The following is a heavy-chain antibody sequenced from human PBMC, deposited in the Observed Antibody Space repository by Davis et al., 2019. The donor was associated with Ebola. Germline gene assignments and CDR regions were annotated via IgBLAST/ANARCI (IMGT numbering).Heavy chain of an antibody. J-gene: IGHJ6*02. CDR2: ISGDGGST. CDR3: ARDQIYSGSYYYYYGMDV. CDR1: GFTFDDYA. D-gene: IGHD1-26*01. V-gene: IGHV3-43*02. Sequence: GESLKISCAASGFTFDDYAMHWVRQAPGKGLEWVSLISGDGGSTYYADSVKGRFTISRDNAKNSLYLQMNSLRAEDTAVYYCARDQIYSGSYYYYYGMDVWGQGTTVTVSS.